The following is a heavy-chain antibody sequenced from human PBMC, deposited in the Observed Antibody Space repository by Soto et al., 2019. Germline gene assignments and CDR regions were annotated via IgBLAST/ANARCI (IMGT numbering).Heavy chain of an antibody. CDR2: ISYDGSNK. Sequence: QVQLVESGGGVVQPGRSLRLSCAASGFTFSSYAMHWVRQAPGKGLEWVAVISYDGSNKYYADSVKGRFTSSRDNSKNTLYLQMNSLRAEATAVYYCAGGVGDSGYHGWGQGTLVTVSS. CDR1: GFTFSSYA. D-gene: IGHD5-12*01. V-gene: IGHV3-30-3*01. CDR3: AGGVGDSGYHG. J-gene: IGHJ4*02.